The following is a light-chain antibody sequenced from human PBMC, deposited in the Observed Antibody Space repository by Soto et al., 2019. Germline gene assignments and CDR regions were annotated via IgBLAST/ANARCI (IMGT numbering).Light chain of an antibody. CDR1: QSITTY. Sequence: DLQMTQSPSSLSESIADGVTIXXRASQSITTYLNWYRQKPGKAPKIXIYAASSLQCGVPSRFSGSGSETEFTLSISSLQPEDFATYFCQQIYSAPLTFGGGTKVDIK. J-gene: IGKJ4*01. CDR3: QQIYSAPLT. CDR2: AAS. V-gene: IGKV1-39*01.